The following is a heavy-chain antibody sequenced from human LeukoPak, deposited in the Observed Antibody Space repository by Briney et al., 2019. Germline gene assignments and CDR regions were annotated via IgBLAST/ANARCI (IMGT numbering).Heavy chain of an antibody. V-gene: IGHV1-2*02. J-gene: IGHJ4*02. D-gene: IGHD6-6*01. CDR2: INPNSGGT. Sequence: GASVKVSCKASGYTFTGYYMHWVRQAPRQGLEWMGWINPNSGGTNYAQKFQGRVTMTRDTSISTAHMELSRLRSDDTAVYYCARARAARPPGYWGQGTLVTVSS. CDR3: ARARAARPPGY. CDR1: GYTFTGYY.